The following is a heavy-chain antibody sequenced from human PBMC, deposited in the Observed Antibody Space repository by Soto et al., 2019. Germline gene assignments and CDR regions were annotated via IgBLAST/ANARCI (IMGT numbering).Heavy chain of an antibody. CDR3: ARGKVVVVAAPYYYYYYGMDV. CDR2: INHSGST. J-gene: IGHJ6*02. Sequence: SETLSLTCAVYGGSFSGYYWSWIRQPPGKGLEWIGEINHSGSTNYNPSLKSRVTISVDTSKNQFSLKLSSVTAADTAVYYCARGKVVVVAAPYYYYYYGMDVWGQGTKVTFYS. CDR1: GGSFSGYY. D-gene: IGHD2-15*01. V-gene: IGHV4-34*01.